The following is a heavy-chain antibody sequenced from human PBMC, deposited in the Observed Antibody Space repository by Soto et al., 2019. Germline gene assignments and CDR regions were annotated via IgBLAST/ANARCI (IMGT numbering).Heavy chain of an antibody. CDR1: GGSFSGYY. D-gene: IGHD4-4*01. V-gene: IGHV4-34*01. J-gene: IGHJ6*02. Sequence: QVQLQQWGAGLVKPSETLSLTCAVYGGSFSGYYWSWIRQPPGKGLEWIGGINHSGSPNYNPSLKSRVTISADTSETQFSLKMNSVTAADTAVYYCARGGFLTSNLITPDVWGQGTTVTVSS. CDR3: ARGGFLTSNLITPDV. CDR2: INHSGSP.